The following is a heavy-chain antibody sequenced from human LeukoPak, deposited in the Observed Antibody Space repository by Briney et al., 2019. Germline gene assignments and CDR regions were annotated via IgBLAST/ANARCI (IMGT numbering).Heavy chain of an antibody. V-gene: IGHV1-2*06. CDR3: AGEDNSSGYRPFDI. CDR2: INPNNGGT. Sequence: ASVRVSCKASGYTFSGYYIHWVRQAPGQGLEWMGRINPNNGGTNYAQKFQGRVTMTRDMSMSTAYMELSRLRSDDTAVYYCAGEDNSSGYRPFDIWGQGTMVTVPS. J-gene: IGHJ3*02. CDR1: GYTFSGYY. D-gene: IGHD3-22*01.